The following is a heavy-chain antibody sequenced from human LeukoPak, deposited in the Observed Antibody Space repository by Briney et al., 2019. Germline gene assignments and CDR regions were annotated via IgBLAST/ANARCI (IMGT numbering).Heavy chain of an antibody. J-gene: IGHJ4*02. D-gene: IGHD4-11*01. CDR2: IYPGDSDT. CDR1: GYRFTIYW. Sequence: PGGSLRLSCKASGYRFTIYWMAWVRQMPGKGLETMGIIYPGDSDTRYSPSFQGQVTISADKSINTAYLQWSSLKASDTAMYYRARFPGLTTVTLDYWGQGTLVTVSS. CDR3: ARFPGLTTVTLDY. V-gene: IGHV5-51*01.